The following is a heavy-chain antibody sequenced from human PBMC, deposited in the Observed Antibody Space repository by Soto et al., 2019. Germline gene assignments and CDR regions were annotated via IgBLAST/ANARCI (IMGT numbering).Heavy chain of an antibody. J-gene: IGHJ4*02. Sequence: QVQLVQSGAEVKKPGSSVKVSCKASGGTFSSYTISWVRQAPGQGLEWMGRIIPILGIANYAQKFQCRVTITADKSTSTAYMELSSLRSEDTAVYYCARQDEWTQALFDYWGQGTLVTVSS. D-gene: IGHD3-3*01. CDR3: ARQDEWTQALFDY. V-gene: IGHV1-69*02. CDR2: IIPILGIA. CDR1: GGTFSSYT.